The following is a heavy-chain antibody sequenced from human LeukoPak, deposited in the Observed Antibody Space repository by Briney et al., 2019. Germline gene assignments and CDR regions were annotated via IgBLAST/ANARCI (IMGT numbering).Heavy chain of an antibody. V-gene: IGHV1-18*01. CDR2: ISAFNGNT. J-gene: IGHJ6*03. D-gene: IGHD4-23*01. CDR1: GYTFTSYG. CDR3: ARVDDYGGKGYYYYYMDV. Sequence: ASVKVSCKASGYTFTSYGISWVRQAPGQGLEWMGWISAFNGNTNYAQKLQGRVTMTTDTSTSTAYMELSRLRSDDTAVYYCARVDDYGGKGYYYYYMDVWGKGTTVTVSS.